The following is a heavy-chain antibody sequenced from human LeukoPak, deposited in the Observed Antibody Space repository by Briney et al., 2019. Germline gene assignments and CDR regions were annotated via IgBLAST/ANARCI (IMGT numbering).Heavy chain of an antibody. CDR2: IYHSGST. D-gene: IGHD5-12*01. V-gene: IGHV4-38-2*02. J-gene: IGHJ4*02. CDR1: GYSISSGYY. Sequence: PSETLSLTCTVSGYSISSGYYWGWIRQPPGKGLEWIGSIYHSGSTYYNPSLKSRVTISVDTSKNQFSLKLSSVTAADTAVYYCARLNSGCDSGFDYWGQGTLVTVSS. CDR3: ARLNSGCDSGFDY.